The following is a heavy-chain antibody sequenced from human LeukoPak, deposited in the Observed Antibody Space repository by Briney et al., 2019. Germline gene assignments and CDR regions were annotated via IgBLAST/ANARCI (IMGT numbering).Heavy chain of an antibody. CDR2: IYTGGST. D-gene: IGHD3-10*01. CDR3: ARDKYYGSGNYGKYNWFDP. Sequence: TSETLSLTCTVSDGSINTYYWSWIRRPAGKGLEWIGHIYTGGSTNYNPSLKSRVTMSLDTSKNQFSLKLSSVTAADTAVYYCARDKYYGSGNYGKYNWFDPWGQGALVTVSS. J-gene: IGHJ5*02. V-gene: IGHV4-4*07. CDR1: DGSINTYY.